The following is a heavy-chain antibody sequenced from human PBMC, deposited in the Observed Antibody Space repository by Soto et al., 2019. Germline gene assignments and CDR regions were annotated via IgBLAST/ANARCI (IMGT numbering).Heavy chain of an antibody. J-gene: IGHJ5*02. CDR1: GFTFSSYG. D-gene: IGHD3-16*01. CDR3: AHEAHLVDHVWGSYSLLS. Sequence: GGSLRLSCAASGFTFSSYGMHWVRQAPGKGLEWVAVIWYDGSNKYHADSVKGRFAISRDNSKNTLYLQMNSLRAEDTAVDYCAHEAHLVDHVWGSYSLLSWGQGTLVTVSS. CDR2: IWYDGSNK. V-gene: IGHV3-33*01.